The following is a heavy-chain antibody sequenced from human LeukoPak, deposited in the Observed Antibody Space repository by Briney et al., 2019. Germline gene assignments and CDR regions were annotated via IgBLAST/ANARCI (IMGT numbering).Heavy chain of an antibody. J-gene: IGHJ4*02. V-gene: IGHV3-33*08. CDR1: GFTFSSYG. CDR2: IRYDGSNK. D-gene: IGHD5-24*01. Sequence: GGSLRLSCAASGFTFSSYGMHWVRQAPGKGLEWVAFIRYDGSNKYYPDSVKGRFTISRENAKNSLYLQMNSLRAGDTAVYYCARSTDGYNNFDYWGQGTLVTVSS. CDR3: ARSTDGYNNFDY.